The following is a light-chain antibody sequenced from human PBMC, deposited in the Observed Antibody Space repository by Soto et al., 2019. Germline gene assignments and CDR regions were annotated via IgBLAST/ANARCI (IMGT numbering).Light chain of an antibody. CDR2: GAS. V-gene: IGKV1-39*01. CDR3: QQSYTALSFT. Sequence: DIQMTQSPSSLSASVGDRVTITCRASENINRHLHWYQQQPGKAPSHLIYGASSWQNGVPSRFRGGGSGTDFTLIITNLQPEDFATYYCQQSYTALSFTFGQGTRLEIK. J-gene: IGKJ5*01. CDR1: ENINRH.